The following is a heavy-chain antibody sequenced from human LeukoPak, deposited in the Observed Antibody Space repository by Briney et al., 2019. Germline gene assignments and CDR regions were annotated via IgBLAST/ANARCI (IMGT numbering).Heavy chain of an antibody. V-gene: IGHV4-59*12. Sequence: SETLSLTCTVSGASMSSYYWTWIRQPPGKGLEWIGYIYSSGSTNSNPSLKSRVTMSVDTSKNQFSLKLNSVTAADTAVYYCARLPRYGGYDHFDYWGQGILVIVSS. CDR2: IYSSGST. J-gene: IGHJ4*02. CDR1: GASMSSYY. CDR3: ARLPRYGGYDHFDY. D-gene: IGHD5-12*01.